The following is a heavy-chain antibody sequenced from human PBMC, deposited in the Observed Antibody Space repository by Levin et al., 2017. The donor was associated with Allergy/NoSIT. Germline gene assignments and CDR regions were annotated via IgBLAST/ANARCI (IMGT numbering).Heavy chain of an antibody. J-gene: IGHJ5*02. D-gene: IGHD3-3*01. CDR3: AKDLDQYYDFWTGINWFDP. V-gene: IGHV3-23*01. Sequence: GESLKISCAASGFTFSNYAMTWVRQAPGKGLEWVSAISSSGGTTYYADSVRGRFTISRDNSKNTLYLQMNSLRAADTALYYCAKDLDQYYDFWTGINWFDPWGQGTLVTVSS. CDR1: GFTFSNYA. CDR2: ISSSGGTT.